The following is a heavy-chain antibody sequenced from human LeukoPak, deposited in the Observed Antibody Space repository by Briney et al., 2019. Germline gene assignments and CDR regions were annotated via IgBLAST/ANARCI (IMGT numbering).Heavy chain of an antibody. CDR2: IKQDGSEK. CDR3: ARAPQLDDFWSAHLGYYYYYMDV. J-gene: IGHJ6*03. V-gene: IGHV3-7*01. D-gene: IGHD3-3*01. CDR1: GFTFSSYW. Sequence: PGGSLRLSCAASGFTFSSYWMSWVRQAPGKGLEWVANIKQDGSEKYYVDSVKGGFTISRDNAKNSLYLQMNSLRAEDTAVYYCARAPQLDDFWSAHLGYYYYYMDVWGKGTTVTVSS.